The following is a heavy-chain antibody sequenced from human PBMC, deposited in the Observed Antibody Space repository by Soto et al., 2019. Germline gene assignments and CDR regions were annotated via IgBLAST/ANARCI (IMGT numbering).Heavy chain of an antibody. CDR3: ARAVKQWLGGGDYYYYYMDV. D-gene: IGHD6-19*01. V-gene: IGHV3-11*01. Sequence: QVQLVESGGGLVKPGGSLRLSCEASGFTLSDYYMTWIRQAPGKGLEWISYISSSATIIYYADSVKGRFTISRDNAKTSLYLQMNSLRADDTAVYYCARAVKQWLGGGDYYYYYMDVWGKGTTVSVSS. CDR2: ISSSATII. CDR1: GFTLSDYY. J-gene: IGHJ6*03.